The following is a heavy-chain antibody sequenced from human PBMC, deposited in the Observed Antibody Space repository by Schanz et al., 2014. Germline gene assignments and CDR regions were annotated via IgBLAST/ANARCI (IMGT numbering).Heavy chain of an antibody. Sequence: QVQLVESGGGVVQPGRSLRLSCAASGFSFSTYAMHWVRQAPGKGLRCVAVISGNGGEKYYADSVKGRFTISRDNAKNSLYLQMNSLRAEDTALYYCAKDPHRDYGGKPQAFDIWGQGTMVTVSS. CDR2: ISGNGGEK. D-gene: IGHD4-17*01. V-gene: IGHV3-30*04. CDR3: AKDPHRDYGGKPQAFDI. J-gene: IGHJ3*02. CDR1: GFSFSTYA.